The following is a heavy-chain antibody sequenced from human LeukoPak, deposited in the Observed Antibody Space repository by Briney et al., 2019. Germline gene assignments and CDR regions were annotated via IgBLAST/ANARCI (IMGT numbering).Heavy chain of an antibody. CDR1: GGSFSGYY. Sequence: SETLSLTCAVYGGSFSGYYWSWIRQPPGKGLEWIGEINHSGSTNYNPSLKSRVTISVDPSKNQFSLKLSSVTAADTAVYYCARGRGVTPGHYYYYYYMDVWGKGTTVTVSS. CDR2: INHSGST. D-gene: IGHD4-23*01. V-gene: IGHV4-34*01. J-gene: IGHJ6*03. CDR3: ARGRGVTPGHYYYYYYMDV.